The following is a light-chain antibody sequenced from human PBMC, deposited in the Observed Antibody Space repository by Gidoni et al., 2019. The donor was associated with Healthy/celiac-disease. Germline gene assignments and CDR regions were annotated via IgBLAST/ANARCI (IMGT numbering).Light chain of an antibody. J-gene: IGLJ2*01. CDR2: EVS. CDR1: SSDVGSYNL. V-gene: IGLV2-23*02. CDR3: CSYAGSSTPVV. Sequence: QSALTQPAPVSGSPGQSITTSCTGTSSDVGSYNLVSGYQQHPGKAPKLMIYEVSKRPSGVSNRFSGSKSGNTASLTISGLQAEDEADYYCCSYAGSSTPVVFGGGTKLTVL.